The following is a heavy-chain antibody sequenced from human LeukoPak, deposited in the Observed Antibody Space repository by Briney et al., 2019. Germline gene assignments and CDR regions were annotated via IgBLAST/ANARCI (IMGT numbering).Heavy chain of an antibody. CDR1: GFTFSSYE. CDR2: ISSSGSTI. Sequence: GGSLRLSCAASGFTFSSYEMNWVRQAPGKGLEWVSYISSSGSTIYYADSVKGRFTISRDNAKNSLYLQMNSLRAEDTAVYYCAGRGTDGYNECYYYGMDVWGQGTTVTVSS. J-gene: IGHJ6*02. D-gene: IGHD5-24*01. V-gene: IGHV3-48*03. CDR3: AGRGTDGYNECYYYGMDV.